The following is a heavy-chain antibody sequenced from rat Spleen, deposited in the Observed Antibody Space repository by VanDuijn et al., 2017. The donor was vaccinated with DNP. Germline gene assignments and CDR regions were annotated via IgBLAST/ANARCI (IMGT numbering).Heavy chain of an antibody. CDR3: ARWDHYIGFAY. V-gene: IGHV3-1*01. CDR2: ISYSGFT. CDR1: GYSITSNY. D-gene: IGHD1-1*01. J-gene: IGHJ3*01. Sequence: EVQLQESGPGLVKPSQSLSLTCSVTGYSITSNYWGWIRKLPGNKMEWMAYISYSGFTGYNPSLKSRISITRDTSKNQFFLQVNSVTTEDTATYYCARWDHYIGFAYWGQGTLVTVSS.